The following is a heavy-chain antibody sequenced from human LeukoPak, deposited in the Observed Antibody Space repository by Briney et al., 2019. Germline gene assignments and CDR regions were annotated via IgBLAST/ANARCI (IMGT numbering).Heavy chain of an antibody. CDR2: ISAYNGNT. J-gene: IGHJ4*02. CDR1: GYTFTSYG. V-gene: IGHV1-18*04. CDR3: ARQRHYYGSGSLCDY. Sequence: GASVKVSCKASGYTFTSYGISWVRQAPGQELEWMGWISAYNGNTNYAQKLQGRVTMTTDTSTSTAYMELRSLRSDDTAVYYCARQRHYYGSGSLCDYWGQGTLVTVSS. D-gene: IGHD3-10*01.